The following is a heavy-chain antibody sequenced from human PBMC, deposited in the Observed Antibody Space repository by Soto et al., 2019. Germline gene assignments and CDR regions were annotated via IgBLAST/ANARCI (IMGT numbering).Heavy chain of an antibody. Sequence: EVQLLESGGGLIQPGGSLRLACAASGFTFTTYAMRWVRQAPGKGLEWVSAISASGDFTYYADSVKGLCTISRDSSKNTVDWHVSGLRTEDTCIYYSAKHSKLIPFGSNHWGEGTLVTV. D-gene: IGHD3-10*01. CDR2: ISASGDFT. CDR1: GFTFTTYA. J-gene: IGHJ5*02. V-gene: IGHV3-23*01. CDR3: AKHSKLIPFGSNH.